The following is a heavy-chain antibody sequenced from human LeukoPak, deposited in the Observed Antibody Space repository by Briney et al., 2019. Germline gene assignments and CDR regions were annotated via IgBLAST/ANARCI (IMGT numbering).Heavy chain of an antibody. CDR1: GFTVSRNY. V-gene: IGHV3-66*01. J-gene: IGHJ3*02. CDR2: IYRDDST. D-gene: IGHD3-9*01. CDR3: QKTAYDILTGYNDAFDI. Sequence: PGGSLRLSCAATGFTVSRNYMSGVRQAPGKGLEWISFIYRDDSTSYADSVKGRFTISRDNSKNTVYLQMHSLRAEDTVFFYKQKTAYDILTGYNDAFDIWGQGTMVTVSS.